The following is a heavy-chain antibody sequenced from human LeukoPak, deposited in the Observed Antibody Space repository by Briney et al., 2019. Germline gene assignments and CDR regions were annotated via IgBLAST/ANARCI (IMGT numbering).Heavy chain of an antibody. J-gene: IGHJ6*02. V-gene: IGHV3-30*03. D-gene: IGHD3-16*01. CDR2: ISYDGSNK. CDR3: ATRSTAWGYYYYGMDV. CDR1: GFTFSSYG. Sequence: PGGSLRLSCAASGFTFSSYGMHWVRQAPGKGLEWVAVISYDGSNKYYADSVKGRFTISRDNSKNTLYLQMNSLRAEDTAVYYCATRSTAWGYYYYGMDVWGQGTTVTVSS.